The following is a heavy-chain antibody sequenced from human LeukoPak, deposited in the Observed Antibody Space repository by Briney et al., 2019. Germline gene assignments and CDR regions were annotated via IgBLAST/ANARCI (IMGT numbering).Heavy chain of an antibody. CDR1: GGSISNYY. J-gene: IGHJ4*02. Sequence: SVTLSLTCTVSGGSISNYYWSWIRQPAGKGLEWIGHIHISGITNCNPSLKSRVTMSADTSKNKFSLKLSSVTAADTAVYYCARTVAGTPYFDYWGQGTLVTVSS. D-gene: IGHD6-19*01. CDR3: ARTVAGTPYFDY. CDR2: IHISGIT. V-gene: IGHV4-4*07.